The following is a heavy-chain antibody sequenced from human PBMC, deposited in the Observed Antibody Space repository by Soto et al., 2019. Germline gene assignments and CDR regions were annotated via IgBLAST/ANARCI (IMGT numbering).Heavy chain of an antibody. V-gene: IGHV4-39*01. CDR2: IYYSGST. Sequence: PSETLSLTCTVSGGSIGSSSYYWGWIRQPPGKGLEWIGSIYYSGSTYYNPSLKSRVTISVDTSKNQFSLKLSSVTAADTAVYYCARSGVYGDYAYDYWGQGTLVTVSS. CDR1: GGSIGSSSYY. D-gene: IGHD4-17*01. CDR3: ARSGVYGDYAYDY. J-gene: IGHJ4*02.